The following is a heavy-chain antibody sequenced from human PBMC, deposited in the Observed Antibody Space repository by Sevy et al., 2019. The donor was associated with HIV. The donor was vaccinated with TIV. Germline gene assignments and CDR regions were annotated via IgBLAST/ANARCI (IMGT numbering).Heavy chain of an antibody. CDR3: AREVSSPGYYDIAGYGDEAFDI. Sequence: GGSLRLSCAASGFTFDTYTMNWVRQAPGKGLEWVSSISFSSSYIYYAHSVKGRFTISRDNAKSSLYLQMNSLRADDTAVYYCAREVSSPGYYDIAGYGDEAFDIWGQGTMVTVSS. J-gene: IGHJ3*02. D-gene: IGHD3-22*01. CDR2: ISFSSSYI. CDR1: GFTFDTYT. V-gene: IGHV3-21*01.